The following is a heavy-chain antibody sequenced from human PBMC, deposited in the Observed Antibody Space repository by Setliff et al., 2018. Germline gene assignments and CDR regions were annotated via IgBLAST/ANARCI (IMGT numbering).Heavy chain of an antibody. V-gene: IGHV4-61*09. CDR2: IYTSGST. D-gene: IGHD2-15*01. Sequence: SETLSLTCTVSGGSISSGSYYWSWIRQPAGKGLEWIGHIYTSGSTNYNPSLKSRVTISVDTSKNQFSLKLSSVTAADTAVYYCARDPVVVVAAMSDAFDIWGQGTMITVSS. J-gene: IGHJ3*02. CDR3: ARDPVVVVAAMSDAFDI. CDR1: GGSISSGSYY.